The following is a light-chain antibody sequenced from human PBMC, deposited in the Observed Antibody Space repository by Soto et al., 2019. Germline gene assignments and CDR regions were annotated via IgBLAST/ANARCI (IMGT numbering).Light chain of an antibody. CDR3: QQYGSSPRT. Sequence: EIVLTQSPATLSLSPGERATLXXRASQSVSSNFLAWYQQKPGQAPRVXISGASNRATGIPDRFSGSGAGTDFTLTISRLEPEDFAVYYCQQYGSSPRTFGQGTKVDIK. CDR2: GAS. CDR1: QSVSSNF. V-gene: IGKV3-20*01. J-gene: IGKJ1*01.